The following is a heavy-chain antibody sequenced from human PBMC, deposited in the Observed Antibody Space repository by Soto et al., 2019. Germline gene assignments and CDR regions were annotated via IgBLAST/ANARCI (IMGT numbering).Heavy chain of an antibody. CDR1: GYSFTSYW. D-gene: IGHD3-22*01. CDR2: IYPGDSDT. CDR3: ARKGGRSSFKRSYYASSGYCDAATATPDAFEI. J-gene: IGHJ3*02. Sequence: GESLKISCKGSGYSFTSYWIGWVRQMPGKGLEWMGIIYPGDSDTRYSPSFQGQVTISADKSISTAYLQWSSLKASDTAMYYCARKGGRSSFKRSYYASSGYCDAATATPDAFEILGQETMVTTSS. V-gene: IGHV5-51*01.